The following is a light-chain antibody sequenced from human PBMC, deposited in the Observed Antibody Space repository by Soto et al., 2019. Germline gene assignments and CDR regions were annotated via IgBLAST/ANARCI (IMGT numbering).Light chain of an antibody. CDR2: DNN. CDR1: SSNIGNNY. V-gene: IGLV1-51*01. Sequence: QSVLTQPPSVSAAPGQKVTISCSGSSSNIGNNYVSWYQQLPGTAPKLLIYDNNKRPSGIPDRFSGSKSCTSATLGITGLQTGDEADYYCGTWDGSLSAGVFGGGTKLTVL. CDR3: GTWDGSLSAGV. J-gene: IGLJ2*01.